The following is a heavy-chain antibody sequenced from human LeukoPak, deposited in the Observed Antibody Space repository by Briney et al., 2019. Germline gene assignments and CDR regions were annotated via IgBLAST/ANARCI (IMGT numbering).Heavy chain of an antibody. CDR1: GFTFSRYE. CDR3: ARVLAGATYFDY. D-gene: IGHD1-26*01. CDR2: ISSSGSTM. V-gene: IGHV3-48*03. Sequence: PGESLRLSCAASGFTFSRYEMNWVRQAPGRGLEWLSYISSSGSTMYYAGSVKGRITISRDNAKNSLYLQMNSLRAEDTAVYYCARVLAGATYFDYWGQGTLVTVSS. J-gene: IGHJ4*01.